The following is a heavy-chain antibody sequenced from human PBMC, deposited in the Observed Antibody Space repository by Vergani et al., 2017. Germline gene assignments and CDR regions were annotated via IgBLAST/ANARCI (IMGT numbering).Heavy chain of an antibody. CDR2: IYYSGST. CDR3: ARGFVGTSRPRLYYYYYMDV. V-gene: IGHV4-61*08. Sequence: QVQLQESGPGLVKPSQTLSLTCSVSGDSISSGVYYWNWIRQHPGKGLEWIGYIYYSGSTNYNPSLKSRVTISVDTSKNQFSLKLSSVTAADTAVYYCARGFVGTSRPRLYYYYYMDVWGKGP. D-gene: IGHD1-26*01. J-gene: IGHJ6*03. CDR1: GDSISSGVYY.